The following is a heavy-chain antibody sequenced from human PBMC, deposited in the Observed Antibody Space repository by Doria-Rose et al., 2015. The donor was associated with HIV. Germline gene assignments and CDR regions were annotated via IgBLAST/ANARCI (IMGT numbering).Heavy chain of an antibody. J-gene: IGHJ4*02. V-gene: IGHV2-26*01. Sequence: QITLKESGPVLVKPTETLTLTCTVSGVSLSSPGMGVSWIRQPPGKALEWLANIFSDDDRYYNTSLKSRLTIYRGTAKSQVVLTMTDRDPVDTATYYCARIKSSRWYHKYYFDFCGQGTLVIVSA. CDR1: GVSLSSPGMG. CDR2: IFSDDDR. CDR3: ARIKSSRWYHKYYFDF. D-gene: IGHD6-13*01.